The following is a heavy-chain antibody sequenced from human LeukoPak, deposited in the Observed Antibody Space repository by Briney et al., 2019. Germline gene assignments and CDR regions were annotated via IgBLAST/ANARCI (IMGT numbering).Heavy chain of an antibody. CDR2: IYYSGST. J-gene: IGHJ6*03. CDR1: GVSISSYY. Sequence: SETLSLTCTVSGVSISSYYWSWIRQPPGKGREGIGYIYYSGSTNYNPSLKSRVTISVDTSKNQFSLKLSSVTAADTAVYYCARVNRYSNYYYYYMDVWGKGTTVTVSS. CDR3: ARVNRYSNYYYYYMDV. V-gene: IGHV4-59*01. D-gene: IGHD3-16*02.